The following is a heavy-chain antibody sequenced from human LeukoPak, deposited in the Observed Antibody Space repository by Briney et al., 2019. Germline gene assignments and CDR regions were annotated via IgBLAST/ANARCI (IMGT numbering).Heavy chain of an antibody. J-gene: IGHJ4*02. V-gene: IGHV3-7*01. Sequence: GGSLRLSCAASGFTVSSYWMSWVRQAPGKGLECVANINGESEKRYVDSVKGRFTISRDNAKNSLYLQMNSLRVEDTAIYYCARDYLDSSGAHYDYWGQGTLVTVSS. CDR2: INGESEK. CDR3: ARDYLDSSGAHYDY. D-gene: IGHD3-22*01. CDR1: GFTVSSYW.